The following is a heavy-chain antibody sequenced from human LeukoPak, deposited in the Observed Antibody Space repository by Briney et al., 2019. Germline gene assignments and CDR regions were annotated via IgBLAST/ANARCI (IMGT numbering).Heavy chain of an antibody. D-gene: IGHD6-19*01. V-gene: IGHV4-31*03. CDR3: ARGWSSGWYHHTPHFDY. CDR2: IYYSGST. J-gene: IGHJ4*02. CDR1: GGSISSGGYY. Sequence: PSETLSLTCTVSGGSISSGGYYWSWIRQHPGKGLEWIGYIYYSGSTYYNPSLKSRVTISVDTSKNQFSLKLSSVTAADTAVYYCARGWSSGWYHHTPHFDYWGQGTLVTVSS.